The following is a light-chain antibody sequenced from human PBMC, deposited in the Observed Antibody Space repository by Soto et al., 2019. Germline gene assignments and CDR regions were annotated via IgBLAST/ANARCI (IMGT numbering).Light chain of an antibody. J-gene: IGKJ2*01. CDR3: QQYESTPPT. CDR2: WAS. Sequence: DIVMTQSPDSLAVSLGERATINCKSSQRVFYSSNNKNYLAWYQPRLGQPPKLLIYWASTRASGVPDRFSGSVSGTDFTLTIASLQAEDVAVYYCQQYESTPPTFGKGTKLEIK. V-gene: IGKV4-1*01. CDR1: QRVFYSSNNKNY.